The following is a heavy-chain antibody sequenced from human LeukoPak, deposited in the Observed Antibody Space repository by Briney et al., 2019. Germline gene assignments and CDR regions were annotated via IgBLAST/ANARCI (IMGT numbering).Heavy chain of an antibody. CDR3: AREGPRGNSQFDY. CDR1: GFTFSNFW. J-gene: IGHJ4*02. D-gene: IGHD2/OR15-2a*01. V-gene: IGHV3-33*08. Sequence: GGSLRLSCAASGFTFSNFWMNWVRQAPGKGLEWVALIWYDGSNKYYADSVKGRLTISRDNSKNTLYLQMNSLRAEDTAVYYCAREGPRGNSQFDYWGQGTLVTVSS. CDR2: IWYDGSNK.